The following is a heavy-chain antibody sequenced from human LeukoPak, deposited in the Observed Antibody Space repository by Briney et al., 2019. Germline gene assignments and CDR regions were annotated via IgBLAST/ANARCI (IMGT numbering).Heavy chain of an antibody. CDR1: GGSISNYY. J-gene: IGHJ5*02. D-gene: IGHD5-12*01. V-gene: IGHV4-4*07. CDR3: ASGSSGYDP. Sequence: PWETLSLTCTVSGGSISNYYWSWIRQPAGKGLEWIGRIYSSGTTICNPSLKSRVTMSVDTSKNQFSLKLSSVTAADTAVYFCASGSSGYDPWGQGTLVTVSS. CDR2: IYSSGTT.